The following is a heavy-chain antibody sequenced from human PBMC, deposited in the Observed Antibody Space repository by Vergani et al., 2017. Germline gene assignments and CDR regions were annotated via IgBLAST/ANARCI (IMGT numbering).Heavy chain of an antibody. J-gene: IGHJ3*02. V-gene: IGHV3-11*01. Sequence: VQLLESGGGLVQPGGSLRLACAASGFTFSDYYMSWIRQAPGKGLEWVSYLSSSGSTIYYADSVKGRFTISRDNAKNSLYLQMNSLRAEDTAVYFCARGGTYYVEAYDIWGQGTMVTVSS. D-gene: IGHD1-26*01. CDR2: LSSSGSTI. CDR3: ARGGTYYVEAYDI. CDR1: GFTFSDYY.